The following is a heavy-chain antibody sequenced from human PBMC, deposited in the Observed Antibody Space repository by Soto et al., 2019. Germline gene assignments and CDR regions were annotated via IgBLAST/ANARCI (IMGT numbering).Heavy chain of an antibody. V-gene: IGHV3-13*01. CDR3: ARGQEVGAHFFDS. J-gene: IGHJ4*02. Sequence: EVQLVESGGNWVQPGGSLRLSCEASGFTFSGFDMHWVRQPTGKGLEWVSTIGTAGDTYYAVSVKGSFTISRDNAKNSLSLQMNSLRAGDTAVYFCARGQEVGAHFFDSWGQGTQVTVSS. CDR2: IGTAGDT. CDR1: GFTFSGFD. D-gene: IGHD2-15*01.